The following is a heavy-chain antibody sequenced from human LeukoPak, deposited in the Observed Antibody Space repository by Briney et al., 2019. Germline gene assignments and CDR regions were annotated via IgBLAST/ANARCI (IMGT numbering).Heavy chain of an antibody. CDR1: GFTFSSYS. CDR3: ARDYGGNSGFFDY. Sequence: GGSLRLSCAASGFTFSSYSMNWVRQAPGKGLEWVSSISSSSSYIYYADSVKGRFTISRDNAKNSLYLQMNSLRAEDTALYYCARDYGGNSGFFDYWGQGTLVTVSS. V-gene: IGHV3-21*04. J-gene: IGHJ4*02. CDR2: ISSSSSYI. D-gene: IGHD4-23*01.